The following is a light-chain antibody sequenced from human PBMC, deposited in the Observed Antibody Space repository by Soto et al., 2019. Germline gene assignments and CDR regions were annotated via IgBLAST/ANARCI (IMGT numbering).Light chain of an antibody. Sequence: EIVFTQSPSTLSLSPGERATLSCRASQSVSSYLAWYQQKPGQAPRLLIYGASTRATGIPARFSGSASGTDFTLTVSRLEPEDFAVYYCQDYGGSPLYTFGQGTKVDIK. CDR2: GAS. CDR3: QDYGGSPLYT. J-gene: IGKJ2*01. CDR1: QSVSSY. V-gene: IGKV3-11*01.